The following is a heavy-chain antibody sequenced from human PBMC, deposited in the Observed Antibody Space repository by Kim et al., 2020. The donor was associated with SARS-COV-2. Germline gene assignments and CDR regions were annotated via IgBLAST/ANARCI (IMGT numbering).Heavy chain of an antibody. CDR3: ASPHPHILTGYHYYYYGMDV. Sequence: SVKVSCKASGGTFSSYAIRWVRQAPGQGLEWMGGIIPIFGTANYAQKFQGRVTITADESTSTAYMELSSLRSEDTAVYYCASPHPHILTGYHYYYYGMDVWGQGTTVTVSS. D-gene: IGHD3-9*01. V-gene: IGHV1-69*13. CDR2: IIPIFGTA. J-gene: IGHJ6*02. CDR1: GGTFSSYA.